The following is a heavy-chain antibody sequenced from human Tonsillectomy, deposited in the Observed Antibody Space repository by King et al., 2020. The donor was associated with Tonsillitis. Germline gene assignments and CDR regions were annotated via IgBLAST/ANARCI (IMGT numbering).Heavy chain of an antibody. CDR1: GFTFSTYM. D-gene: IGHD3-10*01. CDR3: AKELFRGDY. CDR2: ISGSGGST. Sequence: VQLVESGGGLVQPGGSLRLSCAASGFTFSTYMMTWVRQAPGKGLEWVSVISGSGGSTYYAGSVKGRFTISRDNSKNTLYMQMNSLRAEDTAVYYCAKELFRGDYWGQGTLVTGSS. V-gene: IGHV3-23*04. J-gene: IGHJ4*02.